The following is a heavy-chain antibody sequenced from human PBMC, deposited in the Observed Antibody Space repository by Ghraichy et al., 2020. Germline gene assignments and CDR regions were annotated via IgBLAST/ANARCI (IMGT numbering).Heavy chain of an antibody. CDR1: GFTFSSYG. V-gene: IGHV3-30*18. CDR2: ISYDGSNK. Sequence: GGSLRLSCAASGFTFSSYGMHWVRQAPGKGLEWVAVISYDGSNKYYADSVKGRFTISRDNSKNTLYLQMNSLRAEDTAVYYCAKDGLGYCSSTSCYPEDYYYGMDVWGQGTTVTVSS. J-gene: IGHJ6*02. CDR3: AKDGLGYCSSTSCYPEDYYYGMDV. D-gene: IGHD2-2*01.